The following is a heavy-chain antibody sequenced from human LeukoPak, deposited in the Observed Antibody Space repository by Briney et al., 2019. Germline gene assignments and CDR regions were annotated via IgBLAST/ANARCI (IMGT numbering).Heavy chain of an antibody. CDR1: GYTFTGYY. CDR2: IIPIFGTA. J-gene: IGHJ4*02. Sequence: ASVKVSCKASGYTFTGYYMHWVRQAPGQGLEWMGGIIPIFGTANYAQKFQGRVTITADESTSTAYMELSSLRSEDTAVYYCARGIRPYGDYVRDYWGQGTLVTVSS. V-gene: IGHV1-69*13. CDR3: ARGIRPYGDYVRDY. D-gene: IGHD4-17*01.